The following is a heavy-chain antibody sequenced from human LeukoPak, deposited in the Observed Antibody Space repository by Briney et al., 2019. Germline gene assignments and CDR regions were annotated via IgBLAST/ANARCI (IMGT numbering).Heavy chain of an antibody. V-gene: IGHV4-39*07. Sequence: PSETLSLTCTVSGGSISSSSYYWGWIRQPPGKGLEWIGSIYYSGSTYYNPSLKSRVTISVDTSKNQFSLKLSSVTAADTAVYYCARWTSITMIADLGWGQGTLVTVSS. CDR3: ARWTSITMIADLG. D-gene: IGHD3-22*01. CDR2: IYYSGST. CDR1: GGSISSSSYY. J-gene: IGHJ4*02.